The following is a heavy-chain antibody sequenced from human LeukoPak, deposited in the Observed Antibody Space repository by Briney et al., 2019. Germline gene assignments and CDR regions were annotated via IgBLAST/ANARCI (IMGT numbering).Heavy chain of an antibody. CDR2: IYYSGST. D-gene: IGHD4-17*01. CDR3: ARLDDYGDYAGWFDP. J-gene: IGHJ5*02. CDR1: GGSISSYY. Sequence: PSETLSLTCTVSGGSISSYYWSWIRQPPGKGLEWIGYIYYSGSTNYNPSLKSRVTISVDTSKNQFSLKLSSVTAADTAVYYCARLDDYGDYAGWFDPWGQGTLVTVSS. V-gene: IGHV4-59*08.